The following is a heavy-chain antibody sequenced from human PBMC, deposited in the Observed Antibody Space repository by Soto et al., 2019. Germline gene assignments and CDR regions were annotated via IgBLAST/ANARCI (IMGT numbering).Heavy chain of an antibody. Sequence: QVQLVQSGAEVKKPGASVKVSCKASGYTFTSYYMHWVRQAPGQGLEWMGIINPSGGSTSYAQKFQGRVTMTRYTATSTVYMGLSSLKSEDTAVYYCAGEDTAMDTDQNWGQGTLVAVAS. J-gene: IGHJ4*02. V-gene: IGHV1-46*01. CDR2: INPSGGST. CDR3: AGEDTAMDTDQN. CDR1: GYTFTSYY. D-gene: IGHD5-18*01.